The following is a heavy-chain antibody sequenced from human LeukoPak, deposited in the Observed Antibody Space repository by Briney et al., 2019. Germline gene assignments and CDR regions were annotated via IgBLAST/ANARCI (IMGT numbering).Heavy chain of an antibody. CDR3: ASWSPRYYGMDV. CDR2: INHSGST. J-gene: IGHJ6*02. V-gene: IGHV4-34*01. CDR1: GGSFSGYY. Sequence: SETPSLTCAVYGGSFSGYYWSWIRQPPGKGLEWIGEINHSGSTNYNPSLKSRVTISVDTSKNQFSLKLSSVTAADTAVYYCASWSPRYYGMDVWGQGTTVTVSS.